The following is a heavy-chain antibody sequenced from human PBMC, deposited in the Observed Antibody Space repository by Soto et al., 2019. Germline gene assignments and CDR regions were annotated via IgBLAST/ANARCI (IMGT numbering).Heavy chain of an antibody. CDR3: AILIRVITMVREGGGMDV. Sequence: GASVKVSCKASGYTFTSYDINWVRQATGQGLEWMGWMNPNSGNTGYAQKFQGRDTMTRNTSISTAYMELSSLRSEETAGYYCAILIRVITMVREGGGMDVWGQGTTVTVSS. CDR1: GYTFTSYD. V-gene: IGHV1-8*01. CDR2: MNPNSGNT. D-gene: IGHD3-10*01. J-gene: IGHJ6*02.